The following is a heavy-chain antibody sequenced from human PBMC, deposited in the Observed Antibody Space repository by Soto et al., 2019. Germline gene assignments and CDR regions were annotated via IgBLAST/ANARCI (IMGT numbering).Heavy chain of an antibody. V-gene: IGHV1-3*01. Sequence: GASVKVSCKASGYTFTSYAMHWVRQAPGQRLEWMGWINAGNGNTKYSQKFQGRVTITRDTSASTAYMELSSLRSEDTAVYYCARDRTSGVVTAIPGYWGQGTLVTVSS. J-gene: IGHJ4*02. CDR2: INAGNGNT. CDR1: GYTFTSYA. D-gene: IGHD2-21*02. CDR3: ARDRTSGVVTAIPGY.